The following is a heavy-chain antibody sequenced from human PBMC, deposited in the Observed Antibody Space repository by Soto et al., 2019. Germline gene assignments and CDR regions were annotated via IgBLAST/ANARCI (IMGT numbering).Heavy chain of an antibody. J-gene: IGHJ4*02. V-gene: IGHV3-21*01. CDR1: GFTFSSYS. Sequence: LRLSCAASGFTFSSYSMNWVRQAPGKGLEWVSSISSSSSYIYYADSVKGRFTISRDNAKNSLYLQMNSLRAEDTAVYYCARGERRDGYNCNYWGQGTLVPVSS. CDR3: ARGERRDGYNCNY. D-gene: IGHD5-12*01. CDR2: ISSSSSYI.